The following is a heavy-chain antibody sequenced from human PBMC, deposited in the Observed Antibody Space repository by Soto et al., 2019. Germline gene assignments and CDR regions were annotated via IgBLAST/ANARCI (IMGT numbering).Heavy chain of an antibody. J-gene: IGHJ4*02. CDR1: GFTVSSNY. CDR3: ARVNWNDPYFHFDY. Sequence: EVQLVESGGGLVQPGGSLRLSCAASGFTVSSNYMSWVRQAPGKGLEWVSVIYSGGSTSYADSVKGRFTISRHNSKNTLYLQMSSLRAEDTAVYYCARVNWNDPYFHFDYWGQGTLVTVSS. D-gene: IGHD1-1*01. CDR2: IYSGGST. V-gene: IGHV3-53*04.